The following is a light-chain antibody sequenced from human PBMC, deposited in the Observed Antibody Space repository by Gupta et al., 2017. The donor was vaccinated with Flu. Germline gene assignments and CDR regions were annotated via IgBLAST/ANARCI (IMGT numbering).Light chain of an antibody. Sequence: QTVRITCQGDSLRNSYASWYHQKPGQAPGLVIYAKNIRPSGIPDRFSGSSSGNTASLTITGAQAEDEADYYCNSRDSTDNHQAVFGGGTKLTVL. CDR2: AKN. J-gene: IGLJ2*01. CDR1: SLRNSY. V-gene: IGLV3-19*01. CDR3: NSRDSTDNHQAV.